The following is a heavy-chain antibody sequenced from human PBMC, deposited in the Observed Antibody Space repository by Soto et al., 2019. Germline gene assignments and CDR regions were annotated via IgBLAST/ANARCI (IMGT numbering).Heavy chain of an antibody. J-gene: IGHJ4*02. CDR3: ARGHPWGWELQPSYFDS. Sequence: QAGGSLRLSCVASGFTISNNYMSWVRQAPGKGLEWVSFLYSVGATYYADSVRGRFTTSRDNSRNTLYLQLNSLTVEDTAIYYCARGHPWGWELQPSYFDSWGQGTLVTVSS. V-gene: IGHV3-53*01. D-gene: IGHD1-26*01. CDR2: LYSVGAT. CDR1: GFTISNNY.